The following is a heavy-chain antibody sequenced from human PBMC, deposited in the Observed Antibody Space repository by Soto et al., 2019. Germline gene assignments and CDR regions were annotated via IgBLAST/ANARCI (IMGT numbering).Heavy chain of an antibody. CDR3: SRGGLVRGAFFFQH. D-gene: IGHD3-10*01. CDR2: IFYSGTT. CDR1: GGSISSSNYY. J-gene: IGHJ1*01. V-gene: IGHV4-39*01. Sequence: QLQLQESGPGLVKPSETLSLTCSVSGGSISSSNYYWGWIRQSPGKGLEWIGSIFYSGTTYYNPSLKSRVTICVDTSKNQFSLKLSSVTAADTAVYYCSRGGLVRGAFFFQHWGQGTLVTVSS.